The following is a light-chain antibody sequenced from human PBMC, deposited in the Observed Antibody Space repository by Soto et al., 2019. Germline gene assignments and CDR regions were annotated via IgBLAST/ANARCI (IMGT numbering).Light chain of an antibody. Sequence: QSALTQPASVSGSPGQSITISCTGTSSDVGGYNYVSWYQQHPGKAPKLMIYDVSNRPSGVSNRFSGSKSGNTASLTISGLQAEDEADYYCSSHTSSSLEVVFGGGTQLTVL. CDR3: SSHTSSSLEVV. CDR2: DVS. V-gene: IGLV2-14*01. CDR1: SSDVGGYNY. J-gene: IGLJ2*01.